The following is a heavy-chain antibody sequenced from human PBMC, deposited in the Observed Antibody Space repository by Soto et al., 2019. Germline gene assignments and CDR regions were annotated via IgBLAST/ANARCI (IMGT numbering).Heavy chain of an antibody. D-gene: IGHD1-26*01. CDR2: VIPMYDSV. J-gene: IGHJ4*02. CDR3: ASWRSYSGSYCFDY. CDR1: GGTFNTYT. Sequence: QVQLVQSGAEVKKPGSSVKVSCEASGGTFNTYTINWVRHAPGRGLEWMGQVIPMYDSVNYAESFQGRVTITADKSTNIAYMELSSLRSEDTALYFCASWRSYSGSYCFDYWGQGTLVIVSS. V-gene: IGHV1-69*06.